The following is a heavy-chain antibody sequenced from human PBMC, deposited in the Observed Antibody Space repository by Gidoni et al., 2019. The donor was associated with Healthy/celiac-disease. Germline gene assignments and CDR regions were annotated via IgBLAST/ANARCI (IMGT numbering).Heavy chain of an antibody. Sequence: QVQLQQWGAGLLKPSETLSLTCAVYGGSFSGYYWRGIRQPPGKGLEWIGEINPSGSTNYNPSLKSRVTISVDTSKNQFSLKLSSVTAADTAVYYCARGRIAVVAIDYWGQGTLVTVSS. D-gene: IGHD6-19*01. J-gene: IGHJ4*02. CDR3: ARGRIAVVAIDY. V-gene: IGHV4-34*01. CDR2: INPSGST. CDR1: GGSFSGYY.